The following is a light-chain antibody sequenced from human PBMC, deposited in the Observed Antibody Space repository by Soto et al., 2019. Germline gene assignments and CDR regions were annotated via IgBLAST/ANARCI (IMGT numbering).Light chain of an antibody. CDR2: EVS. Sequence: QSALTQPASVSGSPGQSITISCTGTSSDVGGYNYVSWYQHHPGKAPKLMIYEVSNRPSGVSNRFSGSKSGNTASLTISGLQAEDEADYYCSSYTGSSTPVFGGGTKVT. V-gene: IGLV2-14*01. CDR3: SSYTGSSTPV. CDR1: SSDVGGYNY. J-gene: IGLJ3*02.